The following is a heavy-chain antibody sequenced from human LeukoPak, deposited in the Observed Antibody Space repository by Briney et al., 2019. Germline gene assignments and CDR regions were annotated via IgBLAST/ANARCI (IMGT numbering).Heavy chain of an antibody. Sequence: PSETLSLTCTVSGGSISSSSYYWGWLRQPPGKGLEWIGSIYYSGSTYYNPSLKSRVTISVDTSKNQFSLKLRSVTAADTAVYHCARLEARQWLSRPYWGQGTLVTVSS. J-gene: IGHJ4*02. V-gene: IGHV4-39*01. CDR3: ARLEARQWLSRPY. CDR2: IYYSGST. CDR1: GGSISSSSYY. D-gene: IGHD6-19*01.